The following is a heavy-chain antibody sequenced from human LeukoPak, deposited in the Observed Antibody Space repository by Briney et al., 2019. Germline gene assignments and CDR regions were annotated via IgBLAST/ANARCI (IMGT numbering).Heavy chain of an antibody. J-gene: IGHJ5*02. CDR2: IYYTGNT. CDR3: AKHPNGDYLGP. CDR1: GGSISDYY. D-gene: IGHD4-17*01. Sequence: SETLSLTCTVSGGSISDYYWSWIRQPPGKGLEWIGYIYYTGNTNYNPSLKSRVTISVDTSKNQFSLKLSSVTAADTAVYYCAKHPNGDYLGPWGQGTLVTVSS. V-gene: IGHV4-59*08.